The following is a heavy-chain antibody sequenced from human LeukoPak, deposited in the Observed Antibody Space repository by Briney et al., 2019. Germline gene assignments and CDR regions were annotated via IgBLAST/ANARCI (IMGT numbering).Heavy chain of an antibody. J-gene: IGHJ5*02. D-gene: IGHD3-9*01. V-gene: IGHV4-39*01. CDR3: ARGFVLRYFENRNWFDP. Sequence: SETLYLTCTVSGGSISSSSYYWGWIRQPPGKGLEWIGRIYYSGSTYYNPSLKSRVTISVDTSKNQFSLKLSSVTAADTAVYYCARGFVLRYFENRNWFDPWGQGTLVTVSS. CDR1: GGSISSSSYY. CDR2: IYYSGST.